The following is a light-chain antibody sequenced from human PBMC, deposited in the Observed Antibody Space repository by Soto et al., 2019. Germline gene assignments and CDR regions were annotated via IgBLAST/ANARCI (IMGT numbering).Light chain of an antibody. CDR3: QQYNEWSLK. Sequence: ILMTHSPVTLSVSPLERATLSCRSIQSVSSNLAWYQQKPGQAPSLLIYGAFTRATGIPARFSGTGSGTEFTLTIRSLQSEDFEIYYCQQYNEWSLKFGQGTXVDIK. J-gene: IGKJ1*01. CDR2: GAF. V-gene: IGKV3-15*01. CDR1: QSVSSN.